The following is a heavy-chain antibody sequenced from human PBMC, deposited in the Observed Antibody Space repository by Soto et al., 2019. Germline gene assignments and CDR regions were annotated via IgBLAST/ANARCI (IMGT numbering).Heavy chain of an antibody. J-gene: IGHJ4*02. CDR1: GFTFNNYA. D-gene: IGHD6-19*01. V-gene: IGHV3-23*01. CDR2: IRGSGGST. CDR3: AKVRGGWYHDY. Sequence: EVQLLESGGGLVQPGGSLRLSCAASGFTFNNYAMSWVRQAPGKGLEWVSAIRGSGGSTYYADSVKGRFTISRDNSKNTLYVQMDSLGGEDTDVYYCAKVRGGWYHDYWGQGTLVTVSS.